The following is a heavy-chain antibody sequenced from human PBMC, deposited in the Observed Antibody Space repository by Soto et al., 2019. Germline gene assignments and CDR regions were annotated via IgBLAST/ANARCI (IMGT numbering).Heavy chain of an antibody. D-gene: IGHD6-19*01. Sequence: EVQLLESGGALVPPGGSLRLSCAASGFPFSNYAMAWVRRAPGKGLEWVAAISGSGSSTYYGDSVKGQFSISRDNSRNTVYLQIHNLRADDTAVFYCAKLSGFGSSGRFDYWGQGTQVTVSS. V-gene: IGHV3-23*01. CDR3: AKLSGFGSSGRFDY. CDR1: GFPFSNYA. J-gene: IGHJ4*02. CDR2: ISGSGSST.